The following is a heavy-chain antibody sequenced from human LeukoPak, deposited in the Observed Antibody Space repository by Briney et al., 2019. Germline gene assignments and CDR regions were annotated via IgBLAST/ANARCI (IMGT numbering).Heavy chain of an antibody. Sequence: SETLSLTCTVSGYSISTGYFWGWIRQPPGKGLEWIGSIFRGSTYYNLSLKSRVTISVDTSKNQFSLKLSSVTAADTAVYYCARVAYFGTTGYYCLFDYWGQGTLVTVSS. CDR3: ARVAYFGTTGYYCLFDY. J-gene: IGHJ4*02. D-gene: IGHD3-22*01. CDR2: IFRGST. CDR1: GYSISTGYF. V-gene: IGHV4-38-2*02.